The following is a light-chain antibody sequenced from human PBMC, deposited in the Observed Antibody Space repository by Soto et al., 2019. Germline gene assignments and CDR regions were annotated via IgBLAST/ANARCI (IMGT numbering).Light chain of an antibody. CDR2: DAS. V-gene: IGKV3-11*01. J-gene: IGKJ4*01. CDR3: HHRSNWPLT. Sequence: EIVLTQSPATLSLSPGERATLSCRASQSVSSYLAWYQQKPGQAPRLLIYDASNRVTGIPARFSGSGSGTDFTLTITSLEPEDFAVYYCHHRSNWPLTFGGGTKVEIK. CDR1: QSVSSY.